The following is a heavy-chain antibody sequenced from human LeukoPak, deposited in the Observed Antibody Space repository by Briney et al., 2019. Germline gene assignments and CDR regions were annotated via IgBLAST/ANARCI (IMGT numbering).Heavy chain of an antibody. CDR2: IGSSGSYI. V-gene: IGHV3-21*01. CDR3: ARDLEYGTRSLFVL. J-gene: IGHJ4*02. CDR1: GFTFSSYH. D-gene: IGHD1-1*01. Sequence: GGSLRLSCEVSGFTFSSYHMNWVRQAPGKGLEWVSSIGSSGSYIYYADSLTGRFTISRDNAKNSLYLQMNSLRDEDTAVYYCARDLEYGTRSLFVLWGQGTLVTVSS.